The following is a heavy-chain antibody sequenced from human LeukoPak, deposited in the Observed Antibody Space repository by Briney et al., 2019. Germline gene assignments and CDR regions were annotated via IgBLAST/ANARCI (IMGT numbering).Heavy chain of an antibody. V-gene: IGHV4-4*09. Sequence: SETLSLTCTVSGGSISSYYWSCIRQPPGKGLEWIGYIYATGSTNYNPSLKSRVTISVDTSKNQFSLNLRSVTAADTAVYYCARHGSVRSPLGPWGQGTLVTVSS. CDR3: ARHGSVRSPLGP. J-gene: IGHJ5*02. D-gene: IGHD3-10*01. CDR2: IYATGST. CDR1: GGSISSYY.